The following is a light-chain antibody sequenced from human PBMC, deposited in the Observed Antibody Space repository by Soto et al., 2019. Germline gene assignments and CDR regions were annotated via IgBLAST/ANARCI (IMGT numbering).Light chain of an antibody. CDR2: EGT. Sequence: QSVLTQPASVSGSPGQSINVSCTGASSDVANDKFVSWYQQHPGKAPKLMIYEGTKRPSGVSDRFSASKSGDTASLTISGLQAEDEADYYCCSYPHSDTHNYVFGTGTKVTVL. J-gene: IGLJ1*01. V-gene: IGLV2-23*01. CDR3: CSYPHSDTHNYV. CDR1: SSDVANDKF.